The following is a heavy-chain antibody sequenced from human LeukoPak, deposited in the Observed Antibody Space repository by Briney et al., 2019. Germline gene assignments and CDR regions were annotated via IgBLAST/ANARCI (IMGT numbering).Heavy chain of an antibody. Sequence: PSETLSLTCAVSGGSIRNDYWSWIRQPPGKGLEWIAYINYSGTTNYNPSLESRVTISVDTSKNPFSLKFTSVTATDTAVYYCARHRPGERRFDPWGQGTLVTVSS. J-gene: IGHJ5*02. CDR3: ARHRPGERRFDP. D-gene: IGHD3-16*01. V-gene: IGHV4-59*08. CDR2: INYSGTT. CDR1: GGSIRNDY.